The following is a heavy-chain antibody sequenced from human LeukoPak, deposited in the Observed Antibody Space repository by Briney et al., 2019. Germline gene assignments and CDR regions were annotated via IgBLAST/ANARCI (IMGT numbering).Heavy chain of an antibody. V-gene: IGHV3-21*01. Sequence: GGSLRLSCAASRFTFSRYSMNWVRQAPGKGLEWVSSTSTRSNYIYYADSVRGRFTISRDNAKNSLYLQMNSLRAEDTAVYYCARDYGDFRGYYYYNMDVWGQGTTVTVSS. CDR1: RFTFSRYS. D-gene: IGHD4-17*01. CDR3: ARDYGDFRGYYYYNMDV. CDR2: TSTRSNYI. J-gene: IGHJ6*02.